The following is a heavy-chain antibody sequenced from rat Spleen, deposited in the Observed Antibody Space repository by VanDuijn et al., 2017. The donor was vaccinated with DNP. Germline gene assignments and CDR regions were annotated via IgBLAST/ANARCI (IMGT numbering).Heavy chain of an antibody. V-gene: IGHV5-22*01. CDR1: GFTFSDYY. J-gene: IGHJ1*01. CDR2: ISYHGGNT. D-gene: IGHD1-2*01. CDR3: ARGSSSIYWYFDF. Sequence: EVQLVESGGGLVQPGRSLKLSCAASGFTFSDYYMAWVRQAPTKGLECVAYISYHGGNTYYGDSVKGRFTISRDNAKSTLYLQMNSLSSEDMATYYCARGSSSIYWYFDFWGPGTMVTVSS.